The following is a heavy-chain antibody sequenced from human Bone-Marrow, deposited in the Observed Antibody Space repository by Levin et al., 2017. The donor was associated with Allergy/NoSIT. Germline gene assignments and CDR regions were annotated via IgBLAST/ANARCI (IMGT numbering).Heavy chain of an antibody. CDR1: GFDFSSYA. V-gene: IGHV3-23*01. J-gene: IGHJ4*02. CDR2: ISTGGETP. Sequence: GGSLRLSCAASGFDFSSYAMNWVRQAPGQGLEWVSGISTGGETPYYADSVKGRFAISRDNSKNTLSLEMNSLSPDDTAAYFCAKDLWRGRRISPCDSWGQGTLVTVSS. CDR3: AKDLWRGRRISPCDS. D-gene: IGHD2-15*01.